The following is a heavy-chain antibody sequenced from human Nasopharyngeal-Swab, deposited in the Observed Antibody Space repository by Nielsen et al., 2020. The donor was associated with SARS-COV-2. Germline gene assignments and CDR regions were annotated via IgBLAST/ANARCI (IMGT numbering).Heavy chain of an antibody. J-gene: IGHJ4*02. V-gene: IGHV3-9*01. D-gene: IGHD5-18*01. CDR2: ISWNSGST. CDR3: VRGYSYGLRDYFDY. Sequence: GGSLRLSCAASGFTFDDYAMHWVRQAPGKGLEWVSGISWNSGSTGYADPVKGRFTISRDNAKNSLYLQMNSLRAEDTALYYCVRGYSYGLRDYFDYWGQGTLVTVSS. CDR1: GFTFDDYA.